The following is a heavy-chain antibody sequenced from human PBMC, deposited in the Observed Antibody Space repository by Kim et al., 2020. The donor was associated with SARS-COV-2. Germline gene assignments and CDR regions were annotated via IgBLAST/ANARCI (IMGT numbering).Heavy chain of an antibody. CDR3: ARRSSMVRGENACDI. CDR1: GGSISSSSYY. J-gene: IGHJ3*02. CDR2: IYYSGST. V-gene: IGHV4-39*01. Sequence: SETLSLTCTVSGGSISSSSYYWGWIRQPPGKGLEWIGSIYYSGSTYYNPSLKSRVTISVDTSKNQFSLKLSSVTAADTAVYYCARRSSMVRGENACDIWG. D-gene: IGHD3-10*01.